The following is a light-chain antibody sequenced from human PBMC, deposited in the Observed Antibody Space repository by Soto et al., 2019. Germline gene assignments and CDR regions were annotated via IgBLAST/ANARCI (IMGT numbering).Light chain of an antibody. CDR1: SSDVGAYNY. J-gene: IGLJ1*01. Sequence: QSALAQPASVSGSPGQSITISCTGTSSDVGAYNYVSWYQQHPGKAPKLMIYEVRGRPSGVSNRFSGSKSGNTASLTISGLQAEDEGDYFCSSYGSTSARHVFGTGTKVTVL. CDR3: SSYGSTSARHV. V-gene: IGLV2-14*01. CDR2: EVR.